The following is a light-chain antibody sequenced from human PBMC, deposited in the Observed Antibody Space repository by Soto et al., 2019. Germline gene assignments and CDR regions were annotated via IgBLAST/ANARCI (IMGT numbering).Light chain of an antibody. V-gene: IGKV3-15*01. CDR2: GAS. CDR1: QSVSSN. CDR3: QQYGYLSWT. Sequence: IVMTQSPATLSVSPGERATLSCRASQSVSSNLAWYQQKPGQAPRLLIYGASTRATGIPARFSGSGSGTEFTLTISSLQSEDFAVYYCQQYGYLSWTFGQGTKVDIK. J-gene: IGKJ1*01.